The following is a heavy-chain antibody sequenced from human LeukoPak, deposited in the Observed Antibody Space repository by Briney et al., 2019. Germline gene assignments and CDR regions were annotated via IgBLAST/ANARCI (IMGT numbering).Heavy chain of an antibody. D-gene: IGHD2-8*01. CDR1: GFSFSSYW. CDR2: INSDESST. Sequence: GVLRLSCVSSGFSFSSYWMHWARPSPGKGLVWVAHINSDESSTSNADSGKGRLNISRDSTKNALYLKMNSLRAEDTAVYYCARDYRMAAFDIWGQGTMVTVSS. CDR3: ARDYRMAAFDI. V-gene: IGHV3-74*01. J-gene: IGHJ3*02.